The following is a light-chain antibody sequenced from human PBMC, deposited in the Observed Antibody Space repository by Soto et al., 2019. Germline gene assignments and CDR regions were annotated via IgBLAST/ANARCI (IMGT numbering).Light chain of an antibody. CDR3: QHYNVYPWT. V-gene: IGKV1-5*01. Sequence: IPFTQSPSSLSASVGDRVTNTFRASQSISSWLAWYQQKPGKAPKLLIYAASTLQSGVPSRFSGSGSGTEFTLSISSLQPDDFATYYCQHYNVYPWTFGQGTKV. CDR1: QSISSW. CDR2: AAS. J-gene: IGKJ1*01.